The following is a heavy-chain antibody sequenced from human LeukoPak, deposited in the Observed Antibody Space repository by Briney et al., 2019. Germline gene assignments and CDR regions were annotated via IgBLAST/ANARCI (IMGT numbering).Heavy chain of an antibody. V-gene: IGHV3-21*01. CDR3: ASSARLLRAYFDY. J-gene: IGHJ4*02. Sequence: GGSLRLSCAASGFTFSSYSMNWVRQAPGKGLEWVSSISSSSSYVYYADSVKGRFTISRDNAKNSLYLQMNSLRAEDTAVYYCASSARLLRAYFDYWGQGTLVTVSS. D-gene: IGHD1-26*01. CDR1: GFTFSSYS. CDR2: ISSSSSYV.